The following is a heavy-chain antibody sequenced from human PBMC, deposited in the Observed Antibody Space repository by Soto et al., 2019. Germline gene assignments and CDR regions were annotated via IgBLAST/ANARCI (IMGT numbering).Heavy chain of an antibody. J-gene: IGHJ4*02. CDR1: GGSISSGGYY. CDR3: ARGPYGSGSTPDY. Sequence: QVQLQESGPGLVKPSQTLSLTCTVSGGSISSGGYYWSWIRQHPGKGLEWIGYIYYSGSTYYNPSFKSRVTISVDTSKNQVPLKLSSVTAADTAVYYWARGPYGSGSTPDYWGQGTLVTVSS. CDR2: IYYSGST. D-gene: IGHD3-10*01. V-gene: IGHV4-31*03.